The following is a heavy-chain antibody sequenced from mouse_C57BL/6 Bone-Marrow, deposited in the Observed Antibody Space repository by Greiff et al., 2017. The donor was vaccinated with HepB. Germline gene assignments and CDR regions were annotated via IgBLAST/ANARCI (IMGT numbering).Heavy chain of an antibody. V-gene: IGHV3-6*01. CDR3: AREGPIYYYGSSYDWYFDV. D-gene: IGHD1-1*01. CDR1: GYSITSGYY. J-gene: IGHJ1*03. Sequence: EVKLQESGPGLVKPSQSLSLTCSVTGYSITSGYYWNWIRQFPGNKLEWMGYISYDGSNNYNPSLKNRISITRDTSKNQFFLKLNSVTTEDTATYYCAREGPIYYYGSSYDWYFDVWGTGTTVTVSS. CDR2: ISYDGSN.